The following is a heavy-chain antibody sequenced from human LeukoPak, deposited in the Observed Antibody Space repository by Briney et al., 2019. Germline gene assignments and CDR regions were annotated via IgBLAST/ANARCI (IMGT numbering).Heavy chain of an antibody. CDR2: MNPNSGNT. V-gene: IGHV1-8*01. CDR3: ARDKVLPAAIVGFDP. Sequence: GASVKVSCKASGYTFTSYDINWLRQATGQGLEWMGWMNPNSGNTGYAQKFQGRVTMTRNTSISTAYMELSSLRSEDTAVYYCARDKVLPAAIVGFDPWGQGTLVTVSS. CDR1: GYTFTSYD. D-gene: IGHD2-2*01. J-gene: IGHJ5*02.